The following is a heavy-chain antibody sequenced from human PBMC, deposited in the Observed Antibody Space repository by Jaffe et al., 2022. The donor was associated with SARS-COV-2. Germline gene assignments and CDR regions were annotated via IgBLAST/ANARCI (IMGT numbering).Heavy chain of an antibody. J-gene: IGHJ4*02. Sequence: EVQLVESGGGLVQPGGSLRLSCAPSGFTVSSNYMSWVRQAPGKGLEWVSLIYSGGSTYYADSVKGRFTISRDNSKNTLYLQMKSLRAEDTAVYYCARSRGLIAAAYFDYWGQGMLVTVSS. V-gene: IGHV3-66*02. CDR1: GFTVSSNY. CDR3: ARSRGLIAAAYFDY. CDR2: IYSGGST. D-gene: IGHD6-25*01.